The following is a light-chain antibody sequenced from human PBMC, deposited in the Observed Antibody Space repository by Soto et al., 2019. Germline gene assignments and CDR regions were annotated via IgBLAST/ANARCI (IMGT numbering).Light chain of an antibody. CDR3: QQSWA. CDR2: AAS. Sequence: DIQMTQSPSSLSASVGDRVTITCRASQSISSYLNWYQQKPGKAPKLLIYAASSLQSGVPSRFSDSGSGTDFTLTISSLQPEDFATYYCQQSWAFGQGTKLEIK. CDR1: QSISSY. J-gene: IGKJ2*01. V-gene: IGKV1-39*01.